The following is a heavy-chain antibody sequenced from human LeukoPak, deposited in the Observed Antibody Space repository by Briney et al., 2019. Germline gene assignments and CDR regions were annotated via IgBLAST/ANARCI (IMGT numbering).Heavy chain of an antibody. V-gene: IGHV4-34*01. J-gene: IGHJ4*02. D-gene: IGHD5-12*01. Sequence: SETLSLTCAVYGGSFSGYYWSWIRQPPGEGLEWIGEINHSGSTNYNPSLKSRVTISVDTSKNQFSLKLSSVTAADTAVYYCAREFGYAVASLDYWGQGTLVTVSS. CDR2: INHSGST. CDR1: GGSFSGYY. CDR3: AREFGYAVASLDY.